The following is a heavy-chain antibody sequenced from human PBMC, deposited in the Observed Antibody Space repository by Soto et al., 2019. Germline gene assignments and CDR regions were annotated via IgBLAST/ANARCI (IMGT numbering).Heavy chain of an antibody. Sequence: EVQLVESGGGLVQPGGSLRLSCAASGFTFSTYWMHWVRQAPGKGLVWVSRIKGDGSSASYADSVKGRFTISRDNAKNTVYVEMNSPRADDPAVYYCARGIFYNYGMEVWGQGTTVTVSS. CDR2: IKGDGSSA. D-gene: IGHD2-15*01. V-gene: IGHV3-74*01. J-gene: IGHJ6*02. CDR1: GFTFSTYW. CDR3: ARGIFYNYGMEV.